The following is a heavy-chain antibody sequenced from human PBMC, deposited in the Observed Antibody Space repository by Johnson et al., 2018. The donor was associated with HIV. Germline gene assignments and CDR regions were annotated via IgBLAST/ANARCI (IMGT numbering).Heavy chain of an antibody. V-gene: IGHV3-15*01. CDR3: ARDRGYWDAFDI. Sequence: VQLVESGGGLVKPGGSLRLSCAASGFTFSNAWMSWVRQAPGKGLEWVGRIKSKTDGGTTDYAAHVKGRFTISRDDSKNTLYLQMNSLRAEDTAVYYCARDRGYWDAFDIWGQGTMVTVSS. D-gene: IGHD3-22*01. J-gene: IGHJ3*02. CDR1: GFTFSNAW. CDR2: IKSKTDGGTT.